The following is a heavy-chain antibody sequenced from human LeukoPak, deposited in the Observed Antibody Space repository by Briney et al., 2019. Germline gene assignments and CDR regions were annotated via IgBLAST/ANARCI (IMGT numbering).Heavy chain of an antibody. J-gene: IGHJ4*02. V-gene: IGHV4-34*01. CDR3: ARVFEKLPYYFDY. CDR2: INFRGST. Sequence: PSETLSLTCAVYGGSFSGYYWSWVRQPPGKGLEWIGEINFRGSTNYNPSLKSRVTISVDTSKNQFSLKLSSVTAADTAVYYCARVFEKLPYYFDYWGQGTLVTVSS. D-gene: IGHD1-7*01. CDR1: GGSFSGYY.